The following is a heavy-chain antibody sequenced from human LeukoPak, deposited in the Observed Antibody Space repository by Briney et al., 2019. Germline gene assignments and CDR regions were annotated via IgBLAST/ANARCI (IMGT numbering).Heavy chain of an antibody. CDR1: GFTVSNSA. D-gene: IGHD1-26*01. V-gene: IGHV3-33*01. CDR3: ARVVILWELLT. CDR2: IWYGGSNK. Sequence: GSLRLSCAASGFTVSNSAMHCVRDAPGKGLEWVAVIWYGGSNKYYADSVRGRFTICRDISKNTLHQKMSSLRAEETVVYPCARVVILWELLTWGQGTLVTASS. J-gene: IGHJ5*02.